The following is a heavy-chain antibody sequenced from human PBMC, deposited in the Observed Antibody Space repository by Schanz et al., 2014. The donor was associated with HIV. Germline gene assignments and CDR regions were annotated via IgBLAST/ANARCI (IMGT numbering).Heavy chain of an antibody. J-gene: IGHJ3*02. CDR3: ARRSSWTNDAFDI. D-gene: IGHD6-13*01. Sequence: QVQLVQSGAEVKKTGSSVKVSCKASGGTFRSNAITWVRQAPGQGLEWIGHFNVMLSKINSAQKFQGRVSMTADPSTSTVYMELRSLRSDDTAVYYCARRSSWTNDAFDIWGQGTMVIVSS. V-gene: IGHV1-69*01. CDR2: FNVMLSKI. CDR1: GGTFRSNA.